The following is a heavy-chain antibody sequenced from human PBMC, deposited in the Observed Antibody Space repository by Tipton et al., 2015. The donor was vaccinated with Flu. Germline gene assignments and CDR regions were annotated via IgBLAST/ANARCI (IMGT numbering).Heavy chain of an antibody. Sequence: GSLRLSCAASGFTFDDYAMHWVRQAPGKGLEWVSLISWDGGSTYYADSVKGRFTISRDNSKNSLYLQMNSLRAEDTALYYCAKATLRYFDWLIGDAFDIWGQGTMVTVSS. CDR1: GFTFDDYA. J-gene: IGHJ3*02. CDR2: ISWDGGST. D-gene: IGHD3-9*01. CDR3: AKATLRYFDWLIGDAFDI. V-gene: IGHV3-43D*03.